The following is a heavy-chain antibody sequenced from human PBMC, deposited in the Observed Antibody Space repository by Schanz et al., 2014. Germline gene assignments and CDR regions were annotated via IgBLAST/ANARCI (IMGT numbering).Heavy chain of an antibody. J-gene: IGHJ4*02. Sequence: QVQLVQSGAEVKKPGSSVKVSCKASGGTFSTYTISWVRQAPGQGLEWMGSIIPILGIANYAQKLQGRVTITADKSTFTAYMDVSGLRSEDTSVDYCASSGAGYSSSWDFDYWGQGTLVTVSS. CDR2: IIPILGIA. D-gene: IGHD6-13*01. CDR1: GGTFSTYT. V-gene: IGHV1-69*02. CDR3: ASSGAGYSSSWDFDY.